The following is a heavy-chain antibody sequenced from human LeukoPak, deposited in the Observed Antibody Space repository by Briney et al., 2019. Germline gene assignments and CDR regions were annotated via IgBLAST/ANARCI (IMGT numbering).Heavy chain of an antibody. D-gene: IGHD2-15*01. CDR2: ISSSSGGTI. J-gene: IGHJ4*02. CDR1: GFIFNDYC. V-gene: IGHV3-48*01. Sequence: GGSLTLSCAAPGFIFNDYCKNWGRQAPGEGVEFILFISSSSGGTIYYADSVKGRFTISRDNAKNSVYLQMNSLRAEDTAVYYCARDRGYCSGGTCYASFDHWGQGTLVTVSS. CDR3: ARDRGYCSGGTCYASFDH.